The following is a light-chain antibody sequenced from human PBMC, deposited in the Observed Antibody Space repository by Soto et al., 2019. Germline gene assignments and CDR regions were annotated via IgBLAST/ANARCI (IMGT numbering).Light chain of an antibody. Sequence: QLVLTQPPSVSAAPGQKITISCSGSDSNIWYNSVSWYQQLPGTAPKLLISENDERPSDLPDRFSASKSGTSATLGITGLQTGNDATYFCGTWDNGLSAVVFGGGTKVTVL. V-gene: IGLV1-51*02. CDR2: END. CDR3: GTWDNGLSAVV. CDR1: DSNIWYNS. J-gene: IGLJ2*01.